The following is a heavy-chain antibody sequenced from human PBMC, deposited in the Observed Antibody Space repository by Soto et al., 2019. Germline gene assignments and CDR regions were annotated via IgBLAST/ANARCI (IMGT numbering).Heavy chain of an antibody. CDR3: ARRDDYGDYDLFDY. Sequence: ASVKVSCKASGYTFTSYAMHWVRQGPGQRLEWMGWINAGNGNTKYSQKFQGRVTITRDTSASTAYMELSSLRSEDTAVYYCARRDDYGDYDLFDYWGQGTLVTV. V-gene: IGHV1-3*01. D-gene: IGHD4-17*01. J-gene: IGHJ4*02. CDR1: GYTFTSYA. CDR2: INAGNGNT.